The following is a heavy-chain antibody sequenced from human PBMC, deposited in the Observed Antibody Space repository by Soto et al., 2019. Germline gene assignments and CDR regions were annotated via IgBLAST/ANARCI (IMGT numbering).Heavy chain of an antibody. CDR1: GGSFSGYY. Sequence: QVQLQQWGAGLLKPSETLSLTCAVYGGSFSGYYWSWIRQPPGKGLEWIGEINNSVSTNYNPSLKSRGSISVDTSKNQFFLWLSSVTAAGPAVYYCARGLYYAFWSGDPPYYYYVMDVWGQVTTVTVSS. D-gene: IGHD3-3*01. CDR3: ARGLYYAFWSGDPPYYYYVMDV. CDR2: INNSVST. J-gene: IGHJ6*02. V-gene: IGHV4-34*01.